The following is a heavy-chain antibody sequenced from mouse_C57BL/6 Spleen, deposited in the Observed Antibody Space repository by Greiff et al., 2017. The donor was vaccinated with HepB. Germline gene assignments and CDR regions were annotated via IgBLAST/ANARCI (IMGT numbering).Heavy chain of an antibody. Sequence: QVQLQQSGPELVKPGASVKISCKASGYAFSSSWMNWVKQRPGKGLEWIGRIYPGDVDTKYNGKFKGKATLTADKSSSTAYMQLSSLTSEDSAVYFCARSGVGDYWGQGTTLTVSS. CDR3: ARSGVGDY. V-gene: IGHV1-82*01. CDR1: GYAFSSSW. D-gene: IGHD1-1*02. J-gene: IGHJ2*01. CDR2: IYPGDVDT.